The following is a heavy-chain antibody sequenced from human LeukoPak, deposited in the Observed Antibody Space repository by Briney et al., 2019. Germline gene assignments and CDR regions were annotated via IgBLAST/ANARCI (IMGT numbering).Heavy chain of an antibody. D-gene: IGHD6-13*01. V-gene: IGHV4-59*08. J-gene: IGHJ4*02. CDR1: GGSISSYF. CDR3: ARGSSRFDC. CDR2: ISYSGST. Sequence: SETLSLTCTVSGGSISSYFWSWIRQPPGKGLEWIAYISYSGSTNYSPSLKSRVTISVDTSTNQFSLKLRSVTAADTAVYYCARGSSRFDCWGQGTLVTVSS.